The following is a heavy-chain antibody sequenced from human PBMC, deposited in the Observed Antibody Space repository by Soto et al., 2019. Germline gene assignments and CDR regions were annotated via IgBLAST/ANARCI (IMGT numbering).Heavy chain of an antibody. J-gene: IGHJ4*02. Sequence: PSETLSLTCAVYGGSFSGYYWSWIRQPPGKGLEWIGEINHSGSTNYNPSLKSRVTISVDTSKNQFSLKLSSVTAADTAVYYCATFSPYDTGFDYWGQGTLVTVSS. V-gene: IGHV4-34*01. CDR3: ATFSPYDTGFDY. D-gene: IGHD3-9*01. CDR1: GGSFSGYY. CDR2: INHSGST.